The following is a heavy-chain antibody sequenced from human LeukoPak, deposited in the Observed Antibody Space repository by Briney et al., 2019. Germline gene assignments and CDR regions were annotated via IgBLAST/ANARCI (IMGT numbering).Heavy chain of an antibody. J-gene: IGHJ5*02. CDR2: INPNSGGT. CDR3: ARGSPQSGYYKGNWFDP. D-gene: IGHD3-9*01. CDR1: GYTFTSYY. Sequence: GASVKVSCKASGYTFTSYYMHWVRQAPGQGLEWMGWINPNSGGTNYAQKFQGRVTMTRDTSISTAYMELSRLRSDDTAVYYCARGSPQSGYYKGNWFDPWGQGTLVTVSS. V-gene: IGHV1-2*02.